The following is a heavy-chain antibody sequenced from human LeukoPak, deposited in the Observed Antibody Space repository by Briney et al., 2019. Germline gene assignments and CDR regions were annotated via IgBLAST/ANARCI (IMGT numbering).Heavy chain of an antibody. Sequence: SETLYLTCTVSGGSISSSSYYWGWIRQPPGKGLEWIGSIYYSGSTYYNPSLKSRVTISVDTSKNQFSLKLSSVTAADTAVYYCARPIPGYYYYYMDVWGKGTTVTVSS. CDR3: ARPIPGYYYYYMDV. CDR1: GGSISSSSYY. CDR2: IYYSGST. V-gene: IGHV4-39*01. D-gene: IGHD2-2*02. J-gene: IGHJ6*03.